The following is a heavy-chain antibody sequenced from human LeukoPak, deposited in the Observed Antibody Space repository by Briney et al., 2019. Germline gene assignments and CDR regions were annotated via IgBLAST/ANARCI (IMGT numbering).Heavy chain of an antibody. D-gene: IGHD3-22*01. Sequence: GGSLRLSCAASGFTFSIKAMNWVRQAPGKGLEWVSVIYSGGSTYYADSVKGRFTISRDNSKNTPYLQMNSLRAEDTAVYYCAREQVTAYDSSGYFDYWGQGTLVTVSS. J-gene: IGHJ4*02. V-gene: IGHV3-53*01. CDR1: GFTFSIKA. CDR2: IYSGGST. CDR3: AREQVTAYDSSGYFDY.